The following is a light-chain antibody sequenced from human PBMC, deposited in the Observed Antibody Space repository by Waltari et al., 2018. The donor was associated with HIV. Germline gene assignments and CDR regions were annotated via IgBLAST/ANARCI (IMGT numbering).Light chain of an antibody. CDR3: TSYTASNTYV. J-gene: IGLJ1*01. CDR2: EVS. V-gene: IGLV2-14*01. CDR1: SSDVGAYHY. Sequence: QSALTQPASLSGSPGQSITISCAGTSSDVGAYHYVSWYQQYPGKAPKLMIFEVSDRPPGVSDRFSGSKSGNTASLTISGLQPEDEADYYCTSYTASNTYVFGTGTKVSVL.